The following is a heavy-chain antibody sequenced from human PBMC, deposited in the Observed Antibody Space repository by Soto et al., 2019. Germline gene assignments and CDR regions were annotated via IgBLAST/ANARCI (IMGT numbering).Heavy chain of an antibody. Sequence: QVQLQESGPGLVKPSETLSLTCTVSGGSISSYYWNWIRQPPGKGLESIGYISYSGSTSYNPSLKSRVTMSVDTSKNQFSLKLSSVTAADTAVYYCARHVRSSTSCYNDYWGQGTLVTVSS. D-gene: IGHD2-2*02. J-gene: IGHJ4*02. CDR3: ARHVRSSTSCYNDY. CDR1: GGSISSYY. CDR2: ISYSGST. V-gene: IGHV4-59*08.